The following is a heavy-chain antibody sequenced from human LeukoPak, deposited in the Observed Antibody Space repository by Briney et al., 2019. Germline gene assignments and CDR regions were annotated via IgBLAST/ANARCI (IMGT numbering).Heavy chain of an antibody. V-gene: IGHV4-38-2*01. CDR3: ARGKDYNDWFDP. Sequence: SETLSLTCAVYGGSFSGYYWGWIRQPPGKGLEWIGSIYHSGSTYYNPSLKSRVTISVDTSKNQFSLKLSSVTAADTAVYYCARGKDYNDWFDPWGQGTLVTVSS. CDR1: GGSFSGYY. CDR2: IYHSGST. J-gene: IGHJ5*02. D-gene: IGHD4-11*01.